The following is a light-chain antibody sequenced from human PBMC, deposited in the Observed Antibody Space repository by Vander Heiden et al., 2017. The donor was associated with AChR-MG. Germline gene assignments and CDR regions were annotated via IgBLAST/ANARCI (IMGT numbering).Light chain of an antibody. V-gene: IGLV1-47*01. J-gene: IGLJ1*01. CDR2: RNN. Sequence: QSVLPQPPSASRTPGQRVTLSCSGSSSNIESNYVYWYQQLPGTAPKPLLYRNNQRPSGVPDRFSGSKSDTSASLAISGLRSEDEADYYCAAWDDSLSVPNYVFGTGTKVTVL. CDR3: AAWDDSLSVPNYV. CDR1: SSNIESNY.